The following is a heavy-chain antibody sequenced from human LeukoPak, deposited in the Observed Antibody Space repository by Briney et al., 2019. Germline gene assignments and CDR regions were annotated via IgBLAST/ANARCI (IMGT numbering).Heavy chain of an antibody. V-gene: IGHV4-59*08. CDR3: ARGQYYGSGSYLVY. Sequence: SETLSLTCAVYGGSFSGYYWSWIRQPPGKGLEWIGSIYYSGSTYYNPSLKSRVTISVDTSKSQFSLKLSSVTAADTAVYYCARGQYYGSGSYLVYWGQGTLVTVSS. J-gene: IGHJ4*02. D-gene: IGHD3-10*01. CDR2: IYYSGST. CDR1: GGSFSGYY.